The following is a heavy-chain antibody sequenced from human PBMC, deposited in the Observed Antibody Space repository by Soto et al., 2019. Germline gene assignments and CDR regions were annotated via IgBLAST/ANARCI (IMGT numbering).Heavy chain of an antibody. CDR1: GGSISSYY. J-gene: IGHJ4*02. CDR3: ARERAQGLPYNWNYPGQGIVDY. D-gene: IGHD1-7*01. CDR2: IYTSGST. Sequence: LSLTCTVSGGSISSYYWSWIRQPAGKGLEWIGRIYTSGSTNYNPSLKSRVTMSVDTSKNQFSLKLSSVTAADTAVYYCARERAQGLPYNWNYPGQGIVDYWGQGTLVTVSS. V-gene: IGHV4-4*07.